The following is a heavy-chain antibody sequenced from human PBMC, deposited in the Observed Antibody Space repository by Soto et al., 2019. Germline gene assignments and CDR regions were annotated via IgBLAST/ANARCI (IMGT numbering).Heavy chain of an antibody. V-gene: IGHV4-34*01. CDR3: ARPPGSNASSASFDY. Sequence: SETLSLTCAVYGGSFSGYYWSWIRQPPGKGLEWIGEINHSGSTNYILSLKSRVTISVDTSKNQFSLNLRSVTAADTAVYYCARPPGSNASSASFDYWGQGTLLTVSS. CDR2: INHSGST. J-gene: IGHJ4*02. CDR1: GGSFSGYY. D-gene: IGHD1-1*01.